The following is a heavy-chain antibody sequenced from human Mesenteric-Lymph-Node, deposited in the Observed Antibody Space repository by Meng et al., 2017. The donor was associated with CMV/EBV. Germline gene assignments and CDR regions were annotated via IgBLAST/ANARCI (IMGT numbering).Heavy chain of an antibody. D-gene: IGHD6-6*01. J-gene: IGHJ5*01. CDR2: SFYSGST. CDR3: ARYSSSSGLLFDS. CDR1: GASINTVSKF. V-gene: IGHV4-31*02. Sequence: VSGASINTVSKFWSWIRQHPGKGLEWIGYSFYSGSTYYNPSLQGRVSISVDTSQNQFSLNLSSVTAADTAIYYCARYSSSSGLLFDSWGQGTLVTVSS.